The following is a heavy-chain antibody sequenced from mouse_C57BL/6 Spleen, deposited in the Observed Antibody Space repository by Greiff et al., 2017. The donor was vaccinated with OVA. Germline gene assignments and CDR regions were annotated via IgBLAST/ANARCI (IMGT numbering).Heavy chain of an antibody. CDR1: GYTFTSYW. CDR2: IYPGNSDT. D-gene: IGHD1-1*01. J-gene: IGHJ2*01. V-gene: IGHV1-5*01. CDR3: TSSGVYYGSYYFDY. Sequence: EVKLQESGTVLARPGASVKMSCKTSGYTFTSYWMHWVKQRPGQGLAWIGAIYPGNSDTSYNQKFKGKAKLTAVTSASTAYMELSILTNEYSSVYYCTSSGVYYGSYYFDYWGQGTTLTVSS.